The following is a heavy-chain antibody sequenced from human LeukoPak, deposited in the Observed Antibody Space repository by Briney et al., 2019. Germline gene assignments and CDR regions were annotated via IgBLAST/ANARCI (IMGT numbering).Heavy chain of an antibody. CDR1: GVSISSYY. CDR3: ARIDPPVDY. CDR2: IYTSGST. Sequence: KASETLSLTCTVSGVSISSYYWNWIRQPAGKGLEWVGGIYTSGSTNYTPSLKSRVTMSVDTSKNQFSLKLSSVTAADTAVYYCARIDPPVDYWGQGTLGTVSS. V-gene: IGHV4-4*07. J-gene: IGHJ4*02.